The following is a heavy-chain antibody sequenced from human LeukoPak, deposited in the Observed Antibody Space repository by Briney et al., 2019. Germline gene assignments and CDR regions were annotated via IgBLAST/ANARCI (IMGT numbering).Heavy chain of an antibody. D-gene: IGHD3-10*01. CDR3: VKYTIYYFGMDV. J-gene: IGHJ6*02. V-gene: IGHV3-23*01. CDR1: GFTFSTYA. CDR2: ISDSGGTT. Sequence: GGSLRLSCAASGFTFSTYAMSWVRQAPGKGLEWVSTISDSGGTTYYAESVEGRFTISRDNSKNTLYLHMNSLRAEDTALYYCVKYTIYYFGMDVWGQGTTVTVSS.